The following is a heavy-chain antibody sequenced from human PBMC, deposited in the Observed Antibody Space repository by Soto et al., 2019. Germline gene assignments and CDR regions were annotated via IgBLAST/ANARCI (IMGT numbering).Heavy chain of an antibody. J-gene: IGHJ4*02. Sequence: GESLKISCKGSGYTFTNYWIGWVRQMPGKGLEWMGIIYPGDSDTRYSPSFQGQVTISADKSISTAYLQWSSLRASDSAMYYCVRLEYYSSGTYGPDYWGQGTLVTVSS. V-gene: IGHV5-51*01. CDR3: VRLEYYSSGTYGPDY. D-gene: IGHD1-26*01. CDR2: IYPGDSDT. CDR1: GYTFTNYW.